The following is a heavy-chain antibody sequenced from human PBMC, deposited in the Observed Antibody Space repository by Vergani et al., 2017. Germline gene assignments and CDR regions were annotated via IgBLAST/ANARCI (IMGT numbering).Heavy chain of an antibody. V-gene: IGHV2-5*02. D-gene: IGHD2-2*01. CDR2: IYWDDDK. CDR1: GFSLSTSGVG. Sequence: QITLKESGPTLVKPTQTLTLTCNFSGFSLSTSGVGVGWIRQPPGKALEWLALIYWDDDKRYSPSLKSRLTISKDTSKSQVVLTMTNMDPVDTATYYCARIFDDTVVPAAIGRGWFDPWGQGTLVTVSS. CDR3: ARIFDDTVVPAAIGRGWFDP. J-gene: IGHJ5*02.